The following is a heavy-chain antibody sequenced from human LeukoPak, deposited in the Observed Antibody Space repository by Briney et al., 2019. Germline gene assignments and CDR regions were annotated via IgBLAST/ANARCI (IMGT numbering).Heavy chain of an antibody. Sequence: SVTVSCKASGGTFSSYAISWVRQAPGQGLEWMGGIIPIFGTANYAQKFQGRVTITTDESTSTAYMELSSLRSEDTAVYYCARAVLRVRAHYYYYYMDVWGKGTTVTVSS. CDR2: IIPIFGTA. CDR3: ARAVLRVRAHYYYYYMDV. J-gene: IGHJ6*03. V-gene: IGHV1-69*05. D-gene: IGHD3-10*01. CDR1: GGTFSSYA.